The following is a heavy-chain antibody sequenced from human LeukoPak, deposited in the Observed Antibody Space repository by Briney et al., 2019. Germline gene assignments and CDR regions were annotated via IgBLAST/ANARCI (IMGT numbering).Heavy chain of an antibody. V-gene: IGHV3-13*01. J-gene: IGHJ4*02. Sequence: PGGSLRLSCAASGFTFSSYDMHWVRQATGKGLEWVSAIGTAGDTYYPGSVKGRFTISRENAKNSLYLQMNSLGAGDTAVYYCARAVRFLEWLYYDYWGQGTLVTVSS. CDR1: GFTFSSYD. D-gene: IGHD3-3*01. CDR3: ARAVRFLEWLYYDY. CDR2: IGTAGDT.